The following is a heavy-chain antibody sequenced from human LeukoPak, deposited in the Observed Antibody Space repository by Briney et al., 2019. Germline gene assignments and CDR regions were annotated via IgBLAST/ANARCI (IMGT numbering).Heavy chain of an antibody. CDR2: IDTSSNYI. D-gene: IGHD6-19*01. CDR1: GFTFSSYN. Sequence: TGGSLRLSCTASGFTFSSYNMNWVRQAPGKGLEWVSSIDTSSNYIHYVDSVKGRFTIFRDNAKNSLYLQMNSLRAEDTAVYYCARAGHDSGWYIDDYWGQGTLVTVSS. J-gene: IGHJ4*02. V-gene: IGHV3-21*01. CDR3: ARAGHDSGWYIDDY.